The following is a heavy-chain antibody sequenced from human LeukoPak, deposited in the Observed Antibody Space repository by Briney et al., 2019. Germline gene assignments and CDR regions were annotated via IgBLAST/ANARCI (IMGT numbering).Heavy chain of an antibody. CDR1: GGSISSSSYY. D-gene: IGHD6-19*01. CDR2: IYYSGST. V-gene: IGHV4-39*01. Sequence: SETLSLTSTVSGGSISSSSYYWGWIRQPPGTGLEWIGSIYYSGSTYYNPSLKSRVTISVDTSKNQFSLKLSSVTAADTAVYYCARLTGIAVAQKWGQGTLVTVSS. CDR3: ARLTGIAVAQK. J-gene: IGHJ4*02.